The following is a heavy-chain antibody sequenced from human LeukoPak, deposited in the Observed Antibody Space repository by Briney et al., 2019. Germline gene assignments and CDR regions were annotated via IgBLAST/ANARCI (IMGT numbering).Heavy chain of an antibody. CDR3: AKDEAAAGTSYFQH. D-gene: IGHD6-13*01. CDR1: GFTFDDYT. V-gene: IGHV3-43*01. CDR2: ISWDGGST. Sequence: PGGSLRLSCAASGFTFDDYTMHWVRQAPGKGLEWVSLISWDGGSTYYADSVKGRFTVSRDNSKNSLYLQMNSLRTEDTALYYCAKDEAAAGTSYFQHWGQGTLVTVSS. J-gene: IGHJ1*01.